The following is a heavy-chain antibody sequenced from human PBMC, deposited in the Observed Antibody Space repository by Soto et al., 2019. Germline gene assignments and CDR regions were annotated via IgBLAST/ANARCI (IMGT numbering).Heavy chain of an antibody. CDR3: ARAYCSSTSCSYYYYMDV. CDR2: INHSGGT. CDR1: GGSFSGYY. V-gene: IGHV4-34*01. D-gene: IGHD2-2*01. J-gene: IGHJ6*03. Sequence: SETLSLTCAVYGGSFSGYYWSWIRQPPGKGLEWIGEINHSGGTNYNPSLKSRVTISVDTSKNQFSLKLSSVTAADTAVYYCARAYCSSTSCSYYYYMDVWGKGTTVTVSS.